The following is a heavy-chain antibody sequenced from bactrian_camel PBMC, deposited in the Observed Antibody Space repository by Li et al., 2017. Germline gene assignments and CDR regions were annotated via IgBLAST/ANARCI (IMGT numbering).Heavy chain of an antibody. Sequence: HVQLVESGGGLVQPGGSLTLSCAASGFTFSSYDMTWVRQAPGKGLEWVSSIADTSTYYANSVKGRFTISRDNAKNTLYLQLSSLKSEDTALYYCATALQPGGYGQYEYHVWGQGTQVTVS. CDR3: ATALQPGGYGQYEYHV. CDR2: IADTST. D-gene: IGHD3*01. V-gene: IGHV3-2*01. J-gene: IGHJ4*01. CDR1: GFTFSSYD.